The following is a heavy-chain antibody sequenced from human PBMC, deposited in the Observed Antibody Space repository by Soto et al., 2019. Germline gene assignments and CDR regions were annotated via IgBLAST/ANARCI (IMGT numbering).Heavy chain of an antibody. J-gene: IGHJ4*02. CDR3: AKDRSETYYDFWSGGSFDY. CDR2: ISGSGGST. D-gene: IGHD3-3*01. V-gene: IGHV3-23*01. Sequence: GGSLRLSCAASGFTFSSYAMSWVRQAPGKGLEWVSAISGSGGSTYYADSVKGRFTISRDNSKNTLYLQMNSLRAEDTAVYYCAKDRSETYYDFWSGGSFDYWGQGTLVTVSS. CDR1: GFTFSSYA.